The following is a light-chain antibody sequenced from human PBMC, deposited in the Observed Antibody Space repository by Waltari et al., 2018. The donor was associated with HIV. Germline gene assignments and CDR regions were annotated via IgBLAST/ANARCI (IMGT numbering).Light chain of an antibody. Sequence: QSVLTQPPSASGTPGQRVTISCSGSSSNIGSNTVNWYQQLPGTAPKLLIYSNNRRPSGVPDRVSGSRSGTSASLAISGLQSEDEAYYYCAAWDDSLRGVFGGGTKLTVL. V-gene: IGLV1-44*01. J-gene: IGLJ2*01. CDR3: AAWDDSLRGV. CDR1: SSNIGSNT. CDR2: SNN.